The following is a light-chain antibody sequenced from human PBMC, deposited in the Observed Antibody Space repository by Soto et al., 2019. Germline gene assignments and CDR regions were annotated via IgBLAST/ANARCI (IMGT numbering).Light chain of an antibody. CDR2: PAS. J-gene: IGKJ1*01. CDR1: QSIRRS. V-gene: IGKV1-39*01. Sequence: DIQMTQSPSSLSASVADRVTITCRASQSIRRSLNWYQQKPGKAPNLLIYPASSLQTGVPSRFTGSGSGTDFTHTISNLQPEDFATYYCQQYNSYSFGQGTKVEIK. CDR3: QQYNSYS.